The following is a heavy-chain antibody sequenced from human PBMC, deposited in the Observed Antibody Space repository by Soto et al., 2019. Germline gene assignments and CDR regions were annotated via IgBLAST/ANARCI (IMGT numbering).Heavy chain of an antibody. CDR2: IYWDDDK. CDR3: AHTTRPIYCGGDCPDQGVYFDY. Sequence: SGPTLVNPTQTLTLTCTFSGFSLSTSGVGVGWIRQPPGKALEWLALIYWDDDKRYSPSLKSRLTITKDTSKNQVVLTMTNMDPVDTDTYYCAHTTRPIYCGGDCPDQGVYFDYWGQGTLVTVSS. D-gene: IGHD2-21*02. CDR1: GFSLSTSGVG. V-gene: IGHV2-5*02. J-gene: IGHJ4*02.